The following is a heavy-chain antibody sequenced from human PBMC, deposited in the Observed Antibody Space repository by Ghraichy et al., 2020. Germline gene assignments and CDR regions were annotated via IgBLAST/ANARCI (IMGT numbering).Heavy chain of an antibody. V-gene: IGHV3-23*01. D-gene: IGHD3-22*01. CDR3: AKDHDISDYYPVWYFNL. CDR2: VSGSGVST. Sequence: GGSLRLSCAASGFTFSTYAMNWVRQAPGKGLEWVSGVSGSGVSTYYADSVKGRFTISRDNSKNTLYLQMHSLRAEDTAVYYCAKDHDISDYYPVWYFNLWGRGTLVTVSS. J-gene: IGHJ2*01. CDR1: GFTFSTYA.